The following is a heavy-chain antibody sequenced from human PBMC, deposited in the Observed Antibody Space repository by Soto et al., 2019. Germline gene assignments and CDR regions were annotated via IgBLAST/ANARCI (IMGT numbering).Heavy chain of an antibody. D-gene: IGHD3-3*01. CDR3: ARRGVSVVIIPYFDY. J-gene: IGHJ4*02. Sequence: SETLSLTCTVSGGSISSYYWSWIRQPPGKGLEWIGYIYYSGSTNYNPSLKSRVTISVDTSKNQFSLKLSSVTAADTAVYYCARRGVSVVIIPYFDYWGQGTLVTVSS. CDR1: GGSISSYY. CDR2: IYYSGST. V-gene: IGHV4-59*08.